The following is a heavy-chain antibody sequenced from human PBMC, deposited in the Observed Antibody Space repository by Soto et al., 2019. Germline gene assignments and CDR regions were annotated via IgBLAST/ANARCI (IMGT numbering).Heavy chain of an antibody. V-gene: IGHV4-31*03. J-gene: IGHJ6*02. Sequence: SETLSLTCTVSGGSISSGGYYWSWIRQHPGKGLEWIGYIYYSGSTYYNPSLKSRVTISVDTSKNQFSLKLSSVTAADTAVYYCATVGRSCGTTTCSAYYFGMDVWGQGTTVTVSS. D-gene: IGHD2-2*01. CDR2: IYYSGST. CDR1: GGSISSGGYY. CDR3: ATVGRSCGTTTCSAYYFGMDV.